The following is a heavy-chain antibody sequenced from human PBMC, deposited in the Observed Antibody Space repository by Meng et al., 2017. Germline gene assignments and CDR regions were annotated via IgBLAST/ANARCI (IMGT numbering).Heavy chain of an antibody. J-gene: IGHJ5*02. CDR2: INHSGST. V-gene: IGHV4-34*01. Sequence: SETLSLTCAVYGGSFRGYYWSWIRQPPGKGLEWIGEINHSGSTNYNPSLKSRVTISVDTSKNQFSLKLSSVTAADTAVYYCARGVPHSSLITMVRGVIRRHNWFDPWGQGTLVTVSS. D-gene: IGHD3-10*01. CDR3: ARGVPHSSLITMVRGVIRRHNWFDP. CDR1: GGSFRGYY.